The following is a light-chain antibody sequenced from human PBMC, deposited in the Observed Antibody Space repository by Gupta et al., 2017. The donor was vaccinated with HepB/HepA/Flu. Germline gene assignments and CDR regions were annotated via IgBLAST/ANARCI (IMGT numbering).Light chain of an antibody. Sequence: QSVLTPPPSASGTPGQRVTISCSGSSSNIGSHTVNWYQQLPGMAPKLLISSDNQRPLGVPDRFSGSKSGTSASLAISGLQSDEEADYYCAAWDDSLNGVVFGGGTK. CDR3: AAWDDSLNGVV. CDR1: SSNIGSHT. CDR2: SDN. V-gene: IGLV1-44*01. J-gene: IGLJ3*02.